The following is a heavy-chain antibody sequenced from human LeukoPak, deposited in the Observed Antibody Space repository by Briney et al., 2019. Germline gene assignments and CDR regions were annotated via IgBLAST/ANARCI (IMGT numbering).Heavy chain of an antibody. Sequence: SETLSLTCAVYGGSFSGYYWSWIRQPPGKGLEWIGEINHSGCTNYNPSLKSRVTISVDTSKNQFSLKLSSVTAADTAVYYCANFWSSIAAAGLPRIGYFQHWGQGTLVTVSS. CDR2: INHSGCT. D-gene: IGHD6-13*01. V-gene: IGHV4-34*01. CDR1: GGSFSGYY. J-gene: IGHJ1*01. CDR3: ANFWSSIAAAGLPRIGYFQH.